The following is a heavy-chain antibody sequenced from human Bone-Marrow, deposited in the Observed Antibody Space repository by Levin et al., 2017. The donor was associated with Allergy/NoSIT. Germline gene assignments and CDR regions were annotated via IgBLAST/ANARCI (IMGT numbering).Heavy chain of an antibody. D-gene: IGHD3-9*01. J-gene: IGHJ5*02. CDR3: AKSPTLTGYYEWFDP. Sequence: GESLKISCAASGFSFRSYGMHWVRQAPGKGLEWVGLISYDGDFIFYGDSVKGRFTIARDNSNSTLFLQKDSLSADDTAIYYCAKSPTLTGYYEWFDPWGQGTLVTVSS. CDR1: GFSFRSYG. V-gene: IGHV3-33*03. CDR2: ISYDGDFI.